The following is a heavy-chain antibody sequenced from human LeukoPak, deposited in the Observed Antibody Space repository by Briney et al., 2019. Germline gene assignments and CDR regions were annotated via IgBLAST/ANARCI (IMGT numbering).Heavy chain of an antibody. CDR3: ARVSAAYYGSGSYPNY. J-gene: IGHJ4*02. CDR1: GFTFSSYA. CDR2: ISYDGSNK. Sequence: GGSLRLSCAASGFTFSSYAMHWVRQAPGKGLEWVAVISYDGSNKYYADSVKGRFTISRDNSKNTLYLQMNSLRAEDTAVYYCARVSAAYYGSGSYPNYWGQGTLVTVSP. D-gene: IGHD3-10*01. V-gene: IGHV3-30-3*01.